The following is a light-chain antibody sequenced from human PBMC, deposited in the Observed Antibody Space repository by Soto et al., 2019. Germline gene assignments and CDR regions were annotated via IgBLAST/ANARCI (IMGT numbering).Light chain of an antibody. V-gene: IGKV3-11*01. CDR3: QQRSNWPPLT. CDR1: QSVSSNY. J-gene: IGKJ4*01. CDR2: DAS. Sequence: EIVLTQSPGTLSLSPGERATLSCRASQSVSSNYLAWYLQKPGQAPRLLIYDASNRATGTPARFSGSGSGTDFTLTISSLEPEDFAVYYCQQRSNWPPLTFGGGTKVDIK.